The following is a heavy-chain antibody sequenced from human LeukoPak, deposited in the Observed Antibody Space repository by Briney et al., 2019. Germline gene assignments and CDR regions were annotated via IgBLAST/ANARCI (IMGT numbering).Heavy chain of an antibody. CDR1: GFTFSSNG. CDR3: AKDLMGSGYFDPFHI. D-gene: IGHD3-9*01. Sequence: GGSLRLSCAASGFTFSSNGMHWVRQAPGKGLEWVAVISYDGTNKYYADSVKGRFTISRDNSKNTLYLQMNSLRAEDTAVYYCAKDLMGSGYFDPFHIRGQGTMVTVSS. CDR2: ISYDGTNK. J-gene: IGHJ3*02. V-gene: IGHV3-30*18.